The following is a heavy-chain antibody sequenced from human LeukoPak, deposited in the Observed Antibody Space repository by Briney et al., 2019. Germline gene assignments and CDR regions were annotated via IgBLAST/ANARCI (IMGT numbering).Heavy chain of an antibody. CDR1: GVSISSSNSY. D-gene: IGHD1-7*01. Sequence: SETLSLTCTVSGVSISSSNSYWGWIRQPPGKGLEWIGSIYYSGSTYYNPSLKSRVTISVDTSKNQFSLKLSSVTAADTAVYYCARADWNYGAFDIWGQGTLVTVSS. CDR3: ARADWNYGAFDI. J-gene: IGHJ4*02. CDR2: IYYSGST. V-gene: IGHV4-39*07.